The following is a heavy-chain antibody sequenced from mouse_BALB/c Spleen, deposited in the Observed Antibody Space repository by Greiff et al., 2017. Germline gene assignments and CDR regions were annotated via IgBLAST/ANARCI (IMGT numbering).Heavy chain of an antibody. CDR1: GFTFSDYY. J-gene: IGHJ4*01. Sequence: EVQGVESGGGLVKPGGSLKLSCAASGFTFSDYYMYWVRQTPEKRLEWVATISDGGSYTYYPDSVKGRFTISRDNAKNNLYLQMSSLKSEDTAMYYCARDEGTTASRGAMDYWGQGTSVTVSS. CDR2: ISDGGSYT. D-gene: IGHD1-2*01. CDR3: ARDEGTTASRGAMDY. V-gene: IGHV5-4*02.